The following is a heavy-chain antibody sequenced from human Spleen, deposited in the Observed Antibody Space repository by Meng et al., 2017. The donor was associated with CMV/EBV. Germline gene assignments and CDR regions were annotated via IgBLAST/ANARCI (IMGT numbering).Heavy chain of an antibody. CDR2: ISNTGSTT. V-gene: IGHV3-74*03. CDR3: ERAWGD. CDR1: GFTFSASW. J-gene: IGHJ4*02. D-gene: IGHD3-16*01. Sequence: GGSLRLSCAASGFTFSASWMHWVRQAPGKGLVWVSRISNTGSTTTYAESVRGRSTIPRDNAKNTLYLQMSSLRAEDTAGYYCERAWGDWGQGTLVTVSS.